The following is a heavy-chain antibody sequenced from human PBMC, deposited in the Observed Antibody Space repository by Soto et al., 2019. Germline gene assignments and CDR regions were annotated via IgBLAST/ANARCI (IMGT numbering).Heavy chain of an antibody. CDR2: ITHYGSQK. D-gene: IGHD3-9*01. Sequence: SRIRKNQEKGLEWVANITHYGSQKYYVDSVKGRFTISPDNAKNSLYLQMNSLRAEDTAVYYCVSFREDILNGQKPRSWFGPWGQGTLVTVSS. CDR3: VSFREDILNGQKPRSWFGP. V-gene: IGHV3-7*02. J-gene: IGHJ5*01.